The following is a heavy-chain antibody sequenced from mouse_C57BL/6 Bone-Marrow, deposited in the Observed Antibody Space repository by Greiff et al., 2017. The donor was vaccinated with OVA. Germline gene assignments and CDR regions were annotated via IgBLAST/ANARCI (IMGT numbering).Heavy chain of an antibody. CDR1: GYTFTSYW. Sequence: QVQLQQPGAELVKPGASVKMSCKASGYTFTSYWITWVKQRPGQGLEWIGDIYPGSGSTNYNEKFKSKATLTVDTSSSTAYMQLSSLTSEDSAVYYCARRGNNWDEGYYAMDYWGQGTSVTVSS. D-gene: IGHD4-1*01. J-gene: IGHJ4*01. CDR3: ARRGNNWDEGYYAMDY. V-gene: IGHV1-55*01. CDR2: IYPGSGST.